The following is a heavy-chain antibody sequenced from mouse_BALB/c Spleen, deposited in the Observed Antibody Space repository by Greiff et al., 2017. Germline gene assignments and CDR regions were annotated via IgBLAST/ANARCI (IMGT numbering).Heavy chain of an antibody. CDR1: GFSLTGYG. CDR3: ARELGSSWFAY. J-gene: IGHJ3*01. D-gene: IGHD1-1*01. Sequence: QVQLKESGPGLVAPSQSLSITCTVSGFSLTGYGVNWVRQPPGKGLEWLGMIWGDGSTDYNSALKSRLSISKDNSKSQVFLKMNSLQTDDTARYYCARELGSSWFAYWGQGTLVTVSA. V-gene: IGHV2-6-7*01. CDR2: IWGDGST.